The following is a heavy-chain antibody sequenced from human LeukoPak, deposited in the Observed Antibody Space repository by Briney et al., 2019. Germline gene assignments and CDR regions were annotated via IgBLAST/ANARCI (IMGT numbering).Heavy chain of an antibody. CDR2: IKQDGSVK. CDR3: ARIGYSSSSFDY. V-gene: IGHV3-7*01. J-gene: IGHJ4*02. Sequence: GGSLRLXCAASGFTFTTYWMSWVRQAPGKGLEWVANIKQDGSVKYYVDSVKGQFTISRDNAKNSLYLQMSSLRVEDTAVYYCARIGYSSSSFDYWGQGTLVTVSS. CDR1: GFTFTTYW. D-gene: IGHD6-6*01.